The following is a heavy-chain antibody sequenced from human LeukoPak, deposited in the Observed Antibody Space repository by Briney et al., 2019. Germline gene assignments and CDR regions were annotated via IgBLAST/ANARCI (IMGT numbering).Heavy chain of an antibody. J-gene: IGHJ6*02. Sequence: GGSLRLSCAASGFTFSSYGMHWVRQAPGKGLEWVAVIWYDGSNKYYADSVKGRFTISRDNSKNTLYLQMNSLRAEDTAVYCCARELGVTTTFYYYYGMDVWGQGTTVTVSS. V-gene: IGHV3-33*01. CDR3: ARELGVTTTFYYYYGMDV. CDR1: GFTFSSYG. CDR2: IWYDGSNK. D-gene: IGHD4-17*01.